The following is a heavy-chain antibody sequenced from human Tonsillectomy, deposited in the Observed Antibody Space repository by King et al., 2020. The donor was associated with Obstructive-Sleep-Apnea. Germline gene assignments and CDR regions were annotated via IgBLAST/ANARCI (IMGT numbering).Heavy chain of an antibody. CDR2: ISYDGSNK. J-gene: IGHJ4*02. Sequence: VQLVESGGGVVQPGRSLRLSCAASGFTFRSYAMHWVRQAPGKGLEWVAVISYDGSNKYYADSVKGRFTISRDNSKNALYLQMNSLRAEDTAIYYCASEVAAAGTFDYWGQGTLVTVSS. D-gene: IGHD6-13*01. V-gene: IGHV3-30*04. CDR3: ASEVAAAGTFDY. CDR1: GFTFRSYA.